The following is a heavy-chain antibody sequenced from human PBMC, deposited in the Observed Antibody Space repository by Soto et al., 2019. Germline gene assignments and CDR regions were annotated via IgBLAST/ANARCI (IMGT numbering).Heavy chain of an antibody. CDR1: GFTFRKFW. D-gene: IGHD2-8*01. CDR3: AIQDCTNDVCLEAAVTVGGALES. CDR2: ISSDGTTT. J-gene: IGHJ1*01. V-gene: IGHV3-74*01. Sequence: EVQLVQSGGGLAQPGKSLRLSCAASGFTFRKFWMHWVRQVPGKGPVWVSYISSDGTTTDYADSVKGRFIISRDNAKDTLYLQMDSLRAEDTAVYYCAIQDCTNDVCLEAAVTVGGALESWGQGTLVTVSS.